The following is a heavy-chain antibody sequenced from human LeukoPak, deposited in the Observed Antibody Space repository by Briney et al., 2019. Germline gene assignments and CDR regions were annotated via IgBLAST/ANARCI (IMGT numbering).Heavy chain of an antibody. CDR3: ARRLITMVRGVDAFDI. V-gene: IGHV5-51*01. J-gene: IGHJ3*02. CDR2: IYPGDSDT. D-gene: IGHD3-10*01. CDR1: GYSFTSYW. Sequence: GESLKISCKGSGYSFTSYWVGWVRQMPGKGLEWMGIIYPGDSDTRYSPSFRGQVTISADKSISTAYLQWSSLKASDTAMYYCARRLITMVRGVDAFDIWGQGTMVTVSS.